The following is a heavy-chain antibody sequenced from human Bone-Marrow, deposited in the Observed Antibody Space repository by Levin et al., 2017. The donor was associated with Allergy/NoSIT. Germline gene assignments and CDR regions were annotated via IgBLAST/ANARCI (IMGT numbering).Heavy chain of an antibody. V-gene: IGHV4-39*01. CDR3: ARASIAARPGRFDP. CDR1: GGSISSSSYY. Sequence: SETLSLTCTVSGGSISSSSYYWGWIRQPPGKGLEWIGSIYYSGSTYYNPSLKSRVTISVDTSKNQFSLKLSSVTAADTAVYYCARASIAARPGRFDPWGQGTLVTVSS. CDR2: IYYSGST. D-gene: IGHD6-6*01. J-gene: IGHJ5*02.